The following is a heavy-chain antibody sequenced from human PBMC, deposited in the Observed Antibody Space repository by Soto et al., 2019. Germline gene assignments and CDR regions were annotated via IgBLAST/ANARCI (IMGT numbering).Heavy chain of an antibody. D-gene: IGHD3-3*01. CDR2: FIPVYRTL. CDR1: GGSFGKSA. J-gene: IGHJ4*02. Sequence: SVKVSCKASGGSFGKSAINWVRQTPGQGLEWLGGFIPVYRTLNYAQKFQGRVTITADESTGTAYMTLSSLASDDTAVYYCATGVIWIGYFTVDSWGQGTRVTVSS. CDR3: ATGVIWIGYFTVDS. V-gene: IGHV1-69*13.